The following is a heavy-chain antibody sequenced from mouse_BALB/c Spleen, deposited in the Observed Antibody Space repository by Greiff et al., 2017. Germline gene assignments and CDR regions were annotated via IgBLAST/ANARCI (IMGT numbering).Heavy chain of an antibody. CDR2: ISYSGST. CDR1: GYSITSDYA. Sequence: EVKLVESGPGLVKPSQSLSLTCTVTGYSITSDYAWNWIRQFPGNKLEWMGYISYSGSTSYNPSLKSRISITRDTSKNQFFLQLNSVTTEDTATYYCASGGDDAMDYWGQGTSVTVSS. V-gene: IGHV3-2*02. J-gene: IGHJ4*01. CDR3: ASGGDDAMDY.